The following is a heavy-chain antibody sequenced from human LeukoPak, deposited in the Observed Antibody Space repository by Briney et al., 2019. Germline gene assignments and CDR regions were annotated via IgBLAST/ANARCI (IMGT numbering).Heavy chain of an antibody. CDR3: ARSLLSAGSGSYGFDP. CDR1: GGSISSSSYY. Sequence: SETLSLTCTVSGGSISSSSYYWSWIRQPPGKGLEWIGHIYYSGSTHHNPSLKSRVTISVDTSKNQFSLKLSSVTATDTAVYYCARSLLSAGSGSYGFDPWGQGTLVTVSS. CDR2: IYYSGST. J-gene: IGHJ5*02. V-gene: IGHV4-30-4*01. D-gene: IGHD3-10*01.